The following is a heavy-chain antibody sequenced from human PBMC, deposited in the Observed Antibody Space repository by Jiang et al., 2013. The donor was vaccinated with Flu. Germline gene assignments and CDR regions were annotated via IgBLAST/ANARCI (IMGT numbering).Heavy chain of an antibody. D-gene: IGHD3-22*01. V-gene: IGHV1-46*01. CDR3: ARGEVVVLTRGAEDWFDP. Sequence: GQGLEWMGIINPTGGSTTYAQRFQGRVTMTRDTSTSTVYMEPSSLRSEDTAVYYCARGEVVVLTRGAEDWFDPWGQGTLVTVSS. CDR2: INPTGGST. J-gene: IGHJ5*02.